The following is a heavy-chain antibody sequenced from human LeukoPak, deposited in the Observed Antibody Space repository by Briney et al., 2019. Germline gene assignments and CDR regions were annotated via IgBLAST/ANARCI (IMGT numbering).Heavy chain of an antibody. Sequence: GTPLKICCKGAGYIFTGYWIGCVRRKPAKDREWMSGINSGNAGTNYNPSFQGQVTISADKSISTAYLQWSSMKASDTAMYYCARLGDGGYSSSWLGTDWFDPWGQGTLVTVSS. CDR2: INSGNAGT. CDR1: GYIFTGYW. J-gene: IGHJ5*02. CDR3: ARLGDGGYSSSWLGTDWFDP. V-gene: IGHV5-51*01. D-gene: IGHD6-13*01.